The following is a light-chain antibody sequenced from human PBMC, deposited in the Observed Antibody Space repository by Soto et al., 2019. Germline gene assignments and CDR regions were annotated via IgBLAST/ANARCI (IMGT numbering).Light chain of an antibody. CDR2: RND. V-gene: IGLV1-44*01. CDR3: AGWDDSLNGVV. J-gene: IGLJ2*01. CDR1: KSNIGTNT. Sequence: QSVLTQPPSASGTPGPRVTISCSGSKSNIGTNTVTWYQHLPGTAPKLLIYRNDKRPSGVPDRLSGSKSGTSASLAISGLQSEDEADYYCAGWDDSLNGVVFGGGTKLTVL.